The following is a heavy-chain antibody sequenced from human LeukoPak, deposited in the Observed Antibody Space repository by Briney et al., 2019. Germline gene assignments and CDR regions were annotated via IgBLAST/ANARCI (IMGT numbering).Heavy chain of an antibody. D-gene: IGHD3-22*01. CDR1: GFTFSNFG. CDR2: IWYDGSNK. J-gene: IGHJ4*02. CDR3: ARDERGYYYSGAFFGAIDF. V-gene: IGHV3-33*01. Sequence: GTSLRLSCAASGFTFSNFGMHWVRQAPGKGLEWVAFIWYDGSNKYYADSVKGRFTASRDNSKNTVYLQMNSLRAEDTAVYYCARDERGYYYSGAFFGAIDFWGQGTLVTVSS.